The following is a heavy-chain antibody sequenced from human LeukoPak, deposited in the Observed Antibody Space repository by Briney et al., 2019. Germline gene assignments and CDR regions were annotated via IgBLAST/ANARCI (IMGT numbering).Heavy chain of an antibody. CDR1: GFTFSSYA. D-gene: IGHD3-16*01. CDR3: AKRGIPFVFDP. Sequence: GGSLRLSCAASGFTFSSYAMSWVRQAPGKGLEWVSAISGSGGSTYYADSVKGRFTISRDNSKNTLYLQMNSLGAEDTDVYYCAKRGIPFVFDPWGQGTLVTVSS. V-gene: IGHV3-23*01. CDR2: ISGSGGST. J-gene: IGHJ5*02.